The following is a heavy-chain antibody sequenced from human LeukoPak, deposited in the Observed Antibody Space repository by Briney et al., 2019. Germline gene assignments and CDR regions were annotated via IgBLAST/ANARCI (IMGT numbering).Heavy chain of an antibody. CDR3: AIILKAAYDMDV. V-gene: IGHV1-8*01. J-gene: IGHJ6*02. CDR1: GYTFTSYD. CDR2: MNPNSGNT. Sequence: GASVKVSCKASGYTFTSYDINWVRQATGQGLEWMGWMNPNSGNTGYAQKFQGRVTMTRNTSISTAYMELSSLRSEDTAVYYCAIILKAAYDMDVWGQGTTVTVSS. D-gene: IGHD6-25*01.